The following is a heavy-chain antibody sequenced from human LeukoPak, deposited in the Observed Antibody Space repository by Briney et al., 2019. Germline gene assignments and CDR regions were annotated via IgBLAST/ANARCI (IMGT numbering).Heavy chain of an antibody. D-gene: IGHD3-22*01. J-gene: IGHJ1*01. Sequence: PGGSLRLSCAASGFSFSSHWMHWVRQAPGKGLEWVAFIRYDGSNKYYADSVKGRFTISRDNSKNTLYLQMNSLRAEDTAVYYCAKGAYYYDSSGYYPHAEYFQHWGQGTLVTVSS. CDR1: GFSFSSHW. CDR3: AKGAYYYDSSGYYPHAEYFQH. CDR2: IRYDGSNK. V-gene: IGHV3-30*02.